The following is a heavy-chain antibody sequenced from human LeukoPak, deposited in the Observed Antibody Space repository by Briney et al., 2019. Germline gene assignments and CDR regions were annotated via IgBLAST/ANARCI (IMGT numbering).Heavy chain of an antibody. D-gene: IGHD3-3*01. V-gene: IGHV4-30-2*01. CDR3: ARSMTYYDFWSGSGGAFDI. CDR1: GGSISSGGYY. J-gene: IGHJ3*02. CDR2: IYHSGST. Sequence: PSQTLSLTCTVSGGSISSGGYYWSWIRQPPGKGLEWIGYIYHSGSTYYNPSLKSRVTISVDRSKNQFSLKLSSVTAADTAVYYCARSMTYYDFWSGSGGAFDIWGQGTMVTVSS.